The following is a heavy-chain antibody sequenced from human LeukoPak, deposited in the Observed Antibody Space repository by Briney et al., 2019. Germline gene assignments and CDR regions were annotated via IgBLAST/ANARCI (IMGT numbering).Heavy chain of an antibody. CDR2: IRAKIHDGTT. CDR1: GFIFGDYN. CDR3: SRGQKDPYGPEFDY. V-gene: IGHV3-49*04. Sequence: GQSLRLSCTTSGFIFGDYNMNWVRQAPGKGLEWVGYIRAKIHDGTTGFAASVKGRLAISRDDSKSIAYLQMTSLKSEDTGVYYCSRGQKDPYGPEFDYWGQGTLVTVSS. J-gene: IGHJ4*02. D-gene: IGHD3-10*01.